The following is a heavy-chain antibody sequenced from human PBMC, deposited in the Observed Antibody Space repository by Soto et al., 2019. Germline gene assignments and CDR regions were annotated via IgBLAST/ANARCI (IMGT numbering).Heavy chain of an antibody. J-gene: IGHJ4*02. Sequence: SQTLSLTCAISGDSVSSNSAAWNWIRQSPSRGLEWLGRTYYRSKWYNDYAVSVKSRITINPDTSKNQFSLQLNSVTPEDTAVYYCARESKRGGAKTGDFDYWGQGTLVTVSS. D-gene: IGHD7-27*01. CDR1: GDSVSSNSAA. V-gene: IGHV6-1*01. CDR3: ARESKRGGAKTGDFDY. CDR2: TYYRSKWYN.